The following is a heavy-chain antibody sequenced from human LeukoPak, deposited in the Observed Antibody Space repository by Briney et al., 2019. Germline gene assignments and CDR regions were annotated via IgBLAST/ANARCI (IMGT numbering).Heavy chain of an antibody. CDR2: ISSSSSTI. V-gene: IGHV3-48*01. CDR1: GFTFSSYS. J-gene: IGHJ3*02. CDR3: ATHELEDAFDI. D-gene: IGHD3-10*01. Sequence: GGSLRLSCAASGFTFSSYSMNWVRQAPGKGLEWVSYISSSSSTIYYADSVKGRFTISRDNAKNSLYLQMNGLRAEDTAVYYCATHELEDAFDIWGQGTMVTVSS.